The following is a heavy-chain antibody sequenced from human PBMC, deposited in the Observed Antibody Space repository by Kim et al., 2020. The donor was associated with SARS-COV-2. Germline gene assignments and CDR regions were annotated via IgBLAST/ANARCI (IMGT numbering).Heavy chain of an antibody. V-gene: IGHV3-33*01. CDR2: IWYDGSNK. CDR1: GFTFSSYG. D-gene: IGHD3-22*01. J-gene: IGHJ4*02. Sequence: GGSLRLSCAASGFTFSSYGMHWVRQAPGKGLEWVAVIWYDGSNKYYADSVKGRFTISRDNSKNTLYLQMNSLRAEDTAVYYCARGALRDFYYDSSGYSDYWGQGTLVTVSS. CDR3: ARGALRDFYYDSSGYSDY.